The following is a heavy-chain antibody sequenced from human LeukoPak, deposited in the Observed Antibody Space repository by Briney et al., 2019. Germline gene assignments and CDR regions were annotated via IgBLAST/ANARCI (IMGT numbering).Heavy chain of an antibody. V-gene: IGHV4-59*08. D-gene: IGHD1-26*01. CDR1: GGSISSYY. J-gene: IGHJ4*02. CDR2: IYYSGST. Sequence: PSETLSLTCTVSGGSISSYYWSWIRQPPGKGLEWIGYIYYSGSTNYNPSLQSRVTISVDTSKNQFSLKLNSVTAADTAVYYCARHSRTYYDFDYLGQGTLVTVSS. CDR3: ARHSRTYYDFDY.